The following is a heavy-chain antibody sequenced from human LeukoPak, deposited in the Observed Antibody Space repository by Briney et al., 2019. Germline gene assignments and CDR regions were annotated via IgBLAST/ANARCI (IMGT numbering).Heavy chain of an antibody. Sequence: SGTLSLTCTVSGGSISSYYWSWIRQPPGKGLEWIGYIYYSGSTNYSPSLKSRVTISVDTSKNQFSLKLSSVTAADTAVYYCAGLSYDTSGYWPDYFDYWGQGTLVSVSS. CDR2: IYYSGST. J-gene: IGHJ4*02. V-gene: IGHV4-59*08. D-gene: IGHD3-22*01. CDR1: GGSISSYY. CDR3: AGLSYDTSGYWPDYFDY.